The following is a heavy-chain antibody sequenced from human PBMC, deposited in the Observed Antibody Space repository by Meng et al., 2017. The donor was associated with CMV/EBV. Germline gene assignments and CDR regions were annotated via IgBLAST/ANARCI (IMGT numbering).Heavy chain of an antibody. CDR3: ARGAPGY. CDR2: IKDTGTT. V-gene: IGHV4-34*01. J-gene: IGHJ4*02. CDR1: GGSFSGYS. Sequence: ETLSLTCAVYGGSFSGYSWTWIRQSPAKGLEWIGNIKDTGTTNSNPSLKSRVSILVDTSKNQFSLKLKSVTGADTAIYYCARGAPGYWGQGTLVTVSS.